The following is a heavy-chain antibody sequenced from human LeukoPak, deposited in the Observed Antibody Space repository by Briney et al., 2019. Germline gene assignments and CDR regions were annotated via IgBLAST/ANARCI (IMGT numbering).Heavy chain of an antibody. CDR1: GFTFGDYA. V-gene: IGHV3-33*01. D-gene: IGHD4/OR15-4a*01. CDR2: IWYDGNNK. Sequence: GRSLRLSCAAFGFTFGDYAMHWVRQAPGKGLEWVAVIWYDGNNKYYADSVKGRFTTSRDNSKDTLYLQMNSLSPEDTAMYYCAREGFTNYERELDYWGGGTQVTVS. J-gene: IGHJ4*02. CDR3: AREGFTNYERELDY.